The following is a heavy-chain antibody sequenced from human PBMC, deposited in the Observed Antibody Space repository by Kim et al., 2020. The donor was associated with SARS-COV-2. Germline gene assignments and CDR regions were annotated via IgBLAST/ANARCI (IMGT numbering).Heavy chain of an antibody. J-gene: IGHJ4*02. CDR2: INHSGST. Sequence: SETLSLTCAVYGGSFSGYYWSWIRQPPGKGLEWIGEINHSGSTNYNPSLKSRVTISVDTSKNQFSLKLSSVTAADTAVYYCARSCLGDSSGPELDYWGQGTLVTVSS. V-gene: IGHV4-34*01. CDR1: GGSFSGYY. D-gene: IGHD3-22*01. CDR3: ARSCLGDSSGPELDY.